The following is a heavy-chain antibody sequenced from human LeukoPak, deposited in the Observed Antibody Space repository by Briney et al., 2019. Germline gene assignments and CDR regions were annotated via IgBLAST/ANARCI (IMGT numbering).Heavy chain of an antibody. CDR3: AREKGYSGYFDY. CDR2: INHSGST. V-gene: IGHV4-34*01. D-gene: IGHD5-12*01. Sequence: SETLSLTCAVYGGSFSGYYWSWIRQPPGKGLEWIGEINHSGSTNYNPSLKSRVTISVDRSKNQFSLKLSSVTAADTAVYYCAREKGYSGYFDYWGQGTLVTVSS. J-gene: IGHJ4*02. CDR1: GGSFSGYY.